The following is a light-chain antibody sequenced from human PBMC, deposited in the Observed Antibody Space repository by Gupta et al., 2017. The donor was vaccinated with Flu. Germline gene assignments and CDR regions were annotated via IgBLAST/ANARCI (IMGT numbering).Light chain of an antibody. CDR2: DAS. CDR1: QRVSTY. Sequence: EIELTQSLATLSVSPGERVTRSCRASQRVSTYLAWYQKKPGQAPKLLIYDASNRDTGIPARFSGSGSGTNFTLTISSREQEDFAGYYCQKHSNWPPYIFGQGTMLEIK. J-gene: IGKJ2*01. CDR3: QKHSNWPPYI. V-gene: IGKV3-11*01.